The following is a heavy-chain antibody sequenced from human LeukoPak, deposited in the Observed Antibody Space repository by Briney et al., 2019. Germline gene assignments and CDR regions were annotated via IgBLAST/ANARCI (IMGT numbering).Heavy chain of an antibody. CDR2: INHSGST. J-gene: IGHJ6*03. Sequence: SETLSLACAVYGGSFSGYYRSWIRQPPGKGLEWIGEINHSGSTNYNPFLKSRVTISVDTSKNQFSLKLSSVTAADSAVYFCARGQVKQQLLPRTGSRDYYFYMDVWGKGTTVTVSS. CDR3: ARGQVKQQLLPRTGSRDYYFYMDV. V-gene: IGHV4-34*01. CDR1: GGSFSGYY. D-gene: IGHD6-13*01.